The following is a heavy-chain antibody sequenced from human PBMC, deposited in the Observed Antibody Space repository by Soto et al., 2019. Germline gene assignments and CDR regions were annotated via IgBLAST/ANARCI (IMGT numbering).Heavy chain of an antibody. J-gene: IGHJ4*02. V-gene: IGHV3-30-3*01. D-gene: IGHD1-26*01. CDR3: ARDDEGGSDCDLGY. CDR1: GFTFSSYV. Sequence: QVQLVESGGGVVQPGRSLRLSCAASGFTFSSYVMHWVRQTPGRGLEWVAFISHDGNNKYYADSVKGRFTISRDNSENTPYLQMDSLRAEDTAVYYRARDDEGGSDCDLGYWGQGTLVTVSS. CDR2: ISHDGNNK.